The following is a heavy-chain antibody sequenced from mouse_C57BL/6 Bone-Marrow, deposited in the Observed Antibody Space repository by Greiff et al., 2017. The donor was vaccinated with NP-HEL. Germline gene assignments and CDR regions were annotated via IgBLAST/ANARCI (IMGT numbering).Heavy chain of an antibody. V-gene: IGHV7-3*01. CDR1: GFTFTDYY. CDR3: ARYPDFDY. J-gene: IGHJ2*01. CDR2: IRNKANGYTT. Sequence: EVKVVESGGGLVQPGGSLSLSCAASGFTFTDYYMSWVRQPPGKALEWLGFIRNKANGYTTEYSASVKGRFTISRDNSQSILYLQMKALRAEVSATYYCARYPDFDYWGQGTTLTVSS.